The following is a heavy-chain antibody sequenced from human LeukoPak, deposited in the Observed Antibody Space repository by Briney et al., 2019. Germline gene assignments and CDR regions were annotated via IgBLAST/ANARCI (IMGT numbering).Heavy chain of an antibody. CDR1: GFTFKDYA. J-gene: IGHJ3*02. CDR2: ISWNSGTT. Sequence: GGSLRLSCTASGFTFKDYAMYWVRQAPGKGLEWVSGISWNSGTTDYADSVKGRFTISRDNAKNSLYLQMNSLRAEDTALYHCARDRYFDSSGYHYDESDAFDIWGQGTMVTVSS. V-gene: IGHV3-20*01. CDR3: ARDRYFDSSGYHYDESDAFDI. D-gene: IGHD3-22*01.